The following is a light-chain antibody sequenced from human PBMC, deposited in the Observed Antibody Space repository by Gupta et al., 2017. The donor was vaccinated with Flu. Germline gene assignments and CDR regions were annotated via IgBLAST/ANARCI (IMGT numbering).Light chain of an antibody. CDR3: QQYSAYAYT. J-gene: IGKJ2*01. Sequence: DIQMTQSPSNISASVGDRVTITCRASQNINKYLAWYQQRPGKGPSLLIHKASSLETGVPSRFSGSGSGTDFTLTISSLQPDDFATYYCQQYSAYAYTFGQGTKLEIK. CDR1: QNINKY. V-gene: IGKV1-5*03. CDR2: KAS.